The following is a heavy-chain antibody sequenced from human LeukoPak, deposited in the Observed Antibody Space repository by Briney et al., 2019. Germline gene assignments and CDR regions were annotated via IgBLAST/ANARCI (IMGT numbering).Heavy chain of an antibody. J-gene: IGHJ6*02. D-gene: IGHD6-13*01. V-gene: IGHV3-21*01. Sequence: PGVSLRLSCAASGFTFSTYTMNWARPAPGNGLEWVSSISSISDYIYYADAVKGRFTISRDNAKNSLSLQMNSLGAEDTAVYYCARCVYGSSWDPYINYYGVDVWGQGTTVTVSS. CDR3: ARCVYGSSWDPYINYYGVDV. CDR2: ISSISDYI. CDR1: GFTFSTYT.